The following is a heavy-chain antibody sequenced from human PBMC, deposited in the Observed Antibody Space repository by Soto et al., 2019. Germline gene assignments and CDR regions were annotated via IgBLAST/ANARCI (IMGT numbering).Heavy chain of an antibody. J-gene: IGHJ4*02. CDR2: IKSKSYGEAT. CDR3: TTDGRYSGGFDY. Sequence: EVQLVESGGGLVKPGGSLRLSCAASGFTFSNAWMSLVRQAPGKGLEWVGRIKSKSYGEATDYAAPVTGRFTISRDDSKNTLYLQMNSLQTEDTAVYYCTTDGRYSGGFDYWGQGALVTVSS. D-gene: IGHD1-26*01. V-gene: IGHV3-15*01. CDR1: GFTFSNAW.